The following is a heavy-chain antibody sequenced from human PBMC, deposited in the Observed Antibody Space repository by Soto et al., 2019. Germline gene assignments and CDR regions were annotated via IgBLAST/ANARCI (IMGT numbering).Heavy chain of an antibody. Sequence: QVQLVQSGAEVKKPGSSVKVSCKASGGTFSSYTISWVRQAPGQGLEWMGRIIPILGIANYAQKFQGRVTXTXDXXTSTADMELRRLRSEDTAVYYCARADYGDDGRFDPWGQGTLVTVSS. V-gene: IGHV1-69*02. CDR1: GGTFSSYT. J-gene: IGHJ5*02. D-gene: IGHD4-17*01. CDR2: IIPILGIA. CDR3: ARADYGDDGRFDP.